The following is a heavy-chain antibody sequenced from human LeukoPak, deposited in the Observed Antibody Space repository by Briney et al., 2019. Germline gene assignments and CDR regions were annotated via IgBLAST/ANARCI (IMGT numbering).Heavy chain of an antibody. CDR2: ISAYNGNT. J-gene: IGHJ3*01. CDR3: ARLPVAGPDAFDV. V-gene: IGHV1-18*01. CDR1: GYTFTSYG. D-gene: IGHD6-19*01. Sequence: ASVKVSCRASGYTFTSYGISWVRQAPGQGLEWMGWISAYNGNTNYAQKLRGRVTMTTDTSTSTAYMELRSLRSDDTAVYYCARLPVAGPDAFDVWGQGTMVTVSS.